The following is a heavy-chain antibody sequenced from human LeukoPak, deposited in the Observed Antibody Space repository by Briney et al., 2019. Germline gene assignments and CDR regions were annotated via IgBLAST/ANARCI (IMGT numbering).Heavy chain of an antibody. V-gene: IGHV3-23*01. D-gene: IGHD1-7*01. Sequence: PGGSLRLSCAASGFTFSSYAMSWVRQAPGKGLEWVSATSGSGGSTYYADSVKGRFTISRDNSKNTLYLQMNSLRAEDTAVYYCAKLGWGNYGVLDIWGQGTMVTVSS. CDR2: TSGSGGST. CDR1: GFTFSSYA. CDR3: AKLGWGNYGVLDI. J-gene: IGHJ3*02.